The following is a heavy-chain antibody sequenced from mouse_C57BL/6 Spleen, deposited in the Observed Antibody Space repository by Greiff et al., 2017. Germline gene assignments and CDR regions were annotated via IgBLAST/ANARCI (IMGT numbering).Heavy chain of an antibody. CDR1: GFTFSSYA. J-gene: IGHJ3*01. V-gene: IGHV5-9-1*02. CDR2: ISSGGDYI. D-gene: IGHD1-1*01. Sequence: EVQRVESGEGLVKPGGSLKLSCAASGFTFSSYAMSWVRQTPEKRLEWVAYISSGGDYIYYADTVKGRFTISRDNARNTLYLQMSSLKSEDTAMYYCTRDSLYYYGSSYPAWFAYWGQGTLVTVSA. CDR3: TRDSLYYYGSSYPAWFAY.